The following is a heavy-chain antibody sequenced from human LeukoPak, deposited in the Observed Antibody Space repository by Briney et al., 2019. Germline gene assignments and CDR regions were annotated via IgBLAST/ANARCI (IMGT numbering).Heavy chain of an antibody. CDR3: ARGFTSFGVV. CDR1: GFTFSSYE. J-gene: IGHJ4*02. CDR2: ISSSGGSTT. Sequence: GGSLRLSCAASGFTFSSYEMNWVRQAPGKGLEWVSFISSSGGSTTFYADSVKGRFTTSRDNAKKSLYLQMYSLRAEDTAVYYCARGFTSFGVVWGQGTQVTVSS. D-gene: IGHD3-3*01. V-gene: IGHV3-48*03.